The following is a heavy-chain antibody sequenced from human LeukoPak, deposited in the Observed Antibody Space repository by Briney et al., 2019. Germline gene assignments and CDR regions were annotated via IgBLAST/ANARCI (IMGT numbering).Heavy chain of an antibody. Sequence: GGSLRLSCAASRLTVSTNFMSWVRQAPGKGLEWVSSISSSSSYIYYADSVKGRFTISRDNAKNSLYLQMNSLRAEDTAVYYCARDAPYYYYMDVWGRGTRSPSP. CDR2: ISSSSSYI. V-gene: IGHV3-21*01. J-gene: IGHJ6*03. CDR3: ARDAPYYYYMDV. CDR1: RLTVSTNF.